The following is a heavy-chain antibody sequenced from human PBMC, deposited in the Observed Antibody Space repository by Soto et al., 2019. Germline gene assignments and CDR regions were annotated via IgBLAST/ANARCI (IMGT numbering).Heavy chain of an antibody. D-gene: IGHD3-3*01. CDR1: GFTFSDYY. CDR3: ARNVHFYDVWSGAYGMDV. J-gene: IGHJ6*02. Sequence: GGSLRLSCAASGFTFSDYYMSWIRQAPGKGLEWVSYISSSGSTIYYADSVKGLFTISRNNAKNSLYLQMNSLRAEDSAVYYCARNVHFYDVWSGAYGMDVWGQGTMVTVSS. V-gene: IGHV3-11*01. CDR2: ISSSGSTI.